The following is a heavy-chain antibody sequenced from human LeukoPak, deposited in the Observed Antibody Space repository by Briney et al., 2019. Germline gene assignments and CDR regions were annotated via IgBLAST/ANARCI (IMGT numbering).Heavy chain of an antibody. V-gene: IGHV3-30*03. CDR2: ISYDGSNE. J-gene: IGHJ4*02. CDR3: ARSTFGGVIVIGDY. CDR1: GXIFSSYG. D-gene: IGHD3-16*02. Sequence: GGSLRLSCAASGXIFSSYGMHWVRQAPGKGLESVAVISYDGSNEYYADSVKGRFTVSRDNSKDTMYLQMNSLRPEDTAVYYCARSTFGGVIVIGDYWGQGTLVTVSS.